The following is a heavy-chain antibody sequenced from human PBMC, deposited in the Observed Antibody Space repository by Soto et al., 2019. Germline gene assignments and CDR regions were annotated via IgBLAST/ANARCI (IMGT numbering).Heavy chain of an antibody. D-gene: IGHD3-16*02. CDR2: IYHSGST. CDR3: ARVSGEYDYVWGSYRSNWFDP. Sequence: QLRLQESGSGLVKPLQTLSLTCAVSGGSISSGGYSWSWIRQPPGKGLEWIGYIYHSGSTYYNPSLKSRVTISVDRSKNQFSLKLSSVTAADTAVYYCARVSGEYDYVWGSYRSNWFDPWGQGTLVTVSS. CDR1: GGSISSGGYS. V-gene: IGHV4-30-2*01. J-gene: IGHJ5*02.